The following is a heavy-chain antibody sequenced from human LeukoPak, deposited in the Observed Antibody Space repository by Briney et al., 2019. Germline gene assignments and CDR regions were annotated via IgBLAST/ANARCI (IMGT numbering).Heavy chain of an antibody. CDR1: GGSFSGYY. CDR2: INHSGSI. J-gene: IGHJ6*02. V-gene: IGHV4-34*01. Sequence: PSETLSLTCAVYGGSFSGYYWSWIRQPPGKGLEWIGEINHSGSINYNPSLKSRVTISVDTSKNQFSLKLSSVTAADTAVYYCARQGYYYYYGMDVWGQGTTVTVSS. CDR3: ARQGYYYYYGMDV.